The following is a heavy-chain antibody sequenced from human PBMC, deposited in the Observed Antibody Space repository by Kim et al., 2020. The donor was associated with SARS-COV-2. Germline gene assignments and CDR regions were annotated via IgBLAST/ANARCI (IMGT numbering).Heavy chain of an antibody. J-gene: IGHJ4*02. V-gene: IGHV4-59*09. Sequence: NPSLKSRVTISVDTSKNQFSLKLSSVTAADTVVYYCARGGYTSSWYYFDSWGQGTLVTVSS. D-gene: IGHD6-13*01. CDR3: ARGGYTSSWYYFDS.